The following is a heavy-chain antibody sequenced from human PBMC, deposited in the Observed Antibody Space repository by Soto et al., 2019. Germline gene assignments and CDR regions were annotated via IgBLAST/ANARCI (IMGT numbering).Heavy chain of an antibody. V-gene: IGHV4-59*01. J-gene: IGHJ4*02. CDR1: GGSISSYY. CDR3: ARDGRIPGFDY. CDR2: IYYSGST. Sequence: PSETLSLTCTVSGGSISSYYWSWIRQPPGKGLEWIGYIYYSGSTNYNPSLKSRVTISVDTSKNQFSLKLSSVTAADTAVYYCARDGRIPGFDYWGQGTLVTVSS.